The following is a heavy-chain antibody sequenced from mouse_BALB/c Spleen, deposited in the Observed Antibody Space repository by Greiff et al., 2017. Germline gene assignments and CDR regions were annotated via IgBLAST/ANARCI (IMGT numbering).Heavy chain of an antibody. CDR3: ARGGDYDGFAY. J-gene: IGHJ3*01. D-gene: IGHD2-4*01. CDR2: INPSTGYT. Sequence: QVQLKQSGAELAKPGASVKMSCKASGYTFTSYWMHWVKQRPGQGLEWIGYINPSTGYTEYNQKFKDKATLTADKSSSTAYMQLSSLASEDSAVYYCARGGDYDGFAYWGQGTLVTVSA. CDR1: GYTFTSYW. V-gene: IGHV1-7*01.